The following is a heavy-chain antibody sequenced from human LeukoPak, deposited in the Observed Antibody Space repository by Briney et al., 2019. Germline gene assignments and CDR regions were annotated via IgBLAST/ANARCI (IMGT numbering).Heavy chain of an antibody. Sequence: GASVKVSCKASGYTFAGYYMHWVRQAPGQGLEWMGWINPNSGGTNYAQKFQGRVTMTRDTSISTAYMELSRLRSDDTAVYYCARTYYYDSSGYYGWFDPWGQGTLVTVSS. CDR3: ARTYYYDSSGYYGWFDP. CDR1: GYTFAGYY. D-gene: IGHD3-22*01. V-gene: IGHV1-2*02. CDR2: INPNSGGT. J-gene: IGHJ5*02.